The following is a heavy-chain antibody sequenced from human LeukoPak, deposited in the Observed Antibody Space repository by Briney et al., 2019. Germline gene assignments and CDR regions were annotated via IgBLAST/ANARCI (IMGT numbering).Heavy chain of an antibody. Sequence: PSETLSLTCTVSGASFSTYYWSWIRQPAGNGLEWIGRIYTSGSTNYDPSLRSRVTISADKSKNQFSLRLTSVTAADTAVYYCARQGASSFWGSYDYWGKGTLVTVSS. J-gene: IGHJ4*02. CDR1: GASFSTYY. CDR3: ARQGASSFWGSYDY. D-gene: IGHD1-26*01. V-gene: IGHV4-4*07. CDR2: IYTSGST.